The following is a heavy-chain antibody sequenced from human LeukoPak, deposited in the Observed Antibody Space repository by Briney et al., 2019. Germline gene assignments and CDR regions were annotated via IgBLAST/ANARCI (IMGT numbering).Heavy chain of an antibody. CDR3: ARGYDSSGYYYGSSDY. CDR2: INPGGGST. D-gene: IGHD3-22*01. CDR1: GYTFTGYY. Sequence: ASVKVSCKASGYTFTGYYMHWVRQAPGQGLEWMGIINPGGGSTSYAQKFQGRVTMTRDMSTSTVYMELSSLRSEDTAVYYCARGYDSSGYYYGSSDYWGQGTLVTVSS. V-gene: IGHV1-46*01. J-gene: IGHJ4*02.